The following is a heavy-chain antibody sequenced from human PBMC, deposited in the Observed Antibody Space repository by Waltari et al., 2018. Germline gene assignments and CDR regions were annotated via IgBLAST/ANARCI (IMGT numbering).Heavy chain of an antibody. D-gene: IGHD3-22*01. Sequence: VQLVQSESAVKKPGASVKVSCKTSGFTLPSYGFTWVRKAPGQGLEWIGWNSGNTGDTNYAQEFRDRVTMTTDTSTNTVYMELRTLRSDDTALYYCARNPNPFYYDSPCDLWGQGTELTVSS. CDR1: GFTLPSYG. V-gene: IGHV1-18*01. CDR3: ARNPNPFYYDSPCDL. CDR2: NSGNTGDT. J-gene: IGHJ3*01.